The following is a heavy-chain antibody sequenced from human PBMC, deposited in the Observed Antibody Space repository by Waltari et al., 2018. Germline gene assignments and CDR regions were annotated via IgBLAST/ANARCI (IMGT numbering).Heavy chain of an antibody. CDR2: FYYLGGT. CDR1: GDSLRNSDFY. D-gene: IGHD5-12*01. CDR3: ARFGFDFILF. V-gene: IGHV4-39*01. Sequence: QLQLQESGPGLVKPSETLSLTCTVSGDSLRNSDFYWGWFRQPPGKGLEWIGHFYYLGGTSYNPSLKSRVTISADTFKHQLSLRLTSMTAADTAVYYCARFGFDFILFWGQGTLVTVSS. J-gene: IGHJ4*02.